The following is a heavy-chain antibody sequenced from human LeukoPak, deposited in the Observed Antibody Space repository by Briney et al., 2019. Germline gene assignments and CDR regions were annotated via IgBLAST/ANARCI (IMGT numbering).Heavy chain of an antibody. V-gene: IGHV3-48*04. CDR3: ARATYGDFDY. D-gene: IGHD4/OR15-4a*01. Sequence: GGSLRLSCAASGFTFSSYGMHWVRQAPGKGLEWVSYISSSGSTIYYADSVKGRFTSSRDNAKNSLYLQMNSLRADDTAVYYCARATYGDFDYWGQGTLATVSS. J-gene: IGHJ4*02. CDR2: ISSSGSTI. CDR1: GFTFSSYG.